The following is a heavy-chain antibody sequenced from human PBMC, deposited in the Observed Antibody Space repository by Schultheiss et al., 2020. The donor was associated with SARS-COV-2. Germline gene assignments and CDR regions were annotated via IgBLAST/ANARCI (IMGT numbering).Heavy chain of an antibody. D-gene: IGHD1-26*01. V-gene: IGHV1-18*01. Sequence: ASVKVSCKASGYTFTSYGISWVRQAPGQGLEWMGWISAYNGNTNYAQKLQGRVTMTTDTSTSTAYMELRSLRSDDTAVYYCARDLWERELLQRFAFDIWGQGTMVTVSS. CDR1: GYTFTSYG. CDR3: ARDLWERELLQRFAFDI. J-gene: IGHJ3*02. CDR2: ISAYNGNT.